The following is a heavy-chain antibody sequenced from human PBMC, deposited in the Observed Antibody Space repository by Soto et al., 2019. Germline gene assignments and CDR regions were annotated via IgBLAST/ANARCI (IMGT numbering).Heavy chain of an antibody. CDR1: GYTLTELS. V-gene: IGHV1-24*01. Sequence: GASVKVSCKVSGYTLTELSMHCVRQAPGKGLEWMGGFDPEDGETIYAQKFQGRVTMTEDTSTDTAYMELSSLRSEDTAVYYCATDLEGSHQGSDAFDIWGQGTMVTVSS. D-gene: IGHD3-10*01. CDR2: FDPEDGET. CDR3: ATDLEGSHQGSDAFDI. J-gene: IGHJ3*02.